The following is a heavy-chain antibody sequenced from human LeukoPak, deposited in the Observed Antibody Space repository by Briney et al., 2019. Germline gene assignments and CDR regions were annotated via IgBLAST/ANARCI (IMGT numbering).Heavy chain of an antibody. J-gene: IGHJ4*02. V-gene: IGHV3-48*03. D-gene: IGHD3-9*01. CDR2: ISSSGSTI. Sequence: GGSLRLSCAASGFTFSSYEMNWVRQAPGKGLEWVSYISSSGSTIYYADSVKGRFTISRDNAKNSLYLQMNSLRAEDTAVYSCAKDLNKILRYFDWLSPLDYWGQGTLVTVSS. CDR3: AKDLNKILRYFDWLSPLDY. CDR1: GFTFSSYE.